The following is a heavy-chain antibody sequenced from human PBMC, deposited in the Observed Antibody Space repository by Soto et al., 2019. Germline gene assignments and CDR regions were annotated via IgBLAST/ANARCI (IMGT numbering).Heavy chain of an antibody. J-gene: IGHJ5*02. CDR3: ANPVEGSRSFDWFDP. CDR2: ISGSGGST. V-gene: IGHV3-23*01. D-gene: IGHD6-13*01. CDR1: GFTFSSYA. Sequence: GWSLRLSCAASGFTFSSYAMSWVRQAPGKGLEWVSAISGSGGSTYYADSVKGRFTISRDNSKNTLYLQMNSLRAEDTAVYYCANPVEGSRSFDWFDPWGQGTLVTVSS.